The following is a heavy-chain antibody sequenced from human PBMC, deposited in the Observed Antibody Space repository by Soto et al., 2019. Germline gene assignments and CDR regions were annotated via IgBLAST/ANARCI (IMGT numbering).Heavy chain of an antibody. Sequence: SETLSLTCAVSGYSISSGYYWGWIRQSPGKGLEWIGSIYHSGSTYYNPSLKSRVIISVDTSKNQFFLRLTSVAAADTARYYCARDQALAPTVWGYWGQGIQVTVSS. CDR2: IYHSGST. J-gene: IGHJ4*02. CDR1: GYSISSGYY. V-gene: IGHV4-38-2*02. CDR3: ARDQALAPTVWGY. D-gene: IGHD7-27*01.